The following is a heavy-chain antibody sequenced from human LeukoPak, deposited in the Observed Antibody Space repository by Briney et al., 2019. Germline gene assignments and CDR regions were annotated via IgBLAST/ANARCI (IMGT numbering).Heavy chain of an antibody. D-gene: IGHD3-22*01. CDR1: GGSISSYS. CDR3: ARADRYSSGYYYVR. Sequence: SETLSLTCTVSGGSISSYSWSWIRQPPGKGLEWIGYLYYTGSTNYNPSFRSRVTIAVDTSKNQFSLKLSSVTAADTAVYYCARADRYSSGYYYVRWGQGILVTVSS. CDR2: LYYTGST. J-gene: IGHJ4*02. V-gene: IGHV4-59*01.